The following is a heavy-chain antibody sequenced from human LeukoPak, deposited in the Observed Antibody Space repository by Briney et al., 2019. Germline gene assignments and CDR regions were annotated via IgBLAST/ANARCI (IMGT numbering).Heavy chain of an antibody. D-gene: IGHD5-24*01. CDR1: GFSFSTSGVG. J-gene: IGHJ3*02. V-gene: IGHV2-5*02. CDR2: IYWDDDN. CDR3: ARFRDGYKTVDAFDI. Sequence: SGPTLVKPTQTLTLTCTFSGFSFSTSGVGVGWIRQPPGKALEWLALIYWDDDNRYSPSLKTRLTISKDTSKNQVVLTMTNMDPVDTATYYCARFRDGYKTVDAFDIWGQGTMVTVSS.